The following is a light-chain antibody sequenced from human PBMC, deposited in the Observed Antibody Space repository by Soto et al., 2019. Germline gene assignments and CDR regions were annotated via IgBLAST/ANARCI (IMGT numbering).Light chain of an antibody. V-gene: IGKV2-30*01. CDR3: MQGTHWPRT. J-gene: IGKJ1*01. Sequence: DVVLTQSPLSLPVTLGQPASISCRSSQTLVYSDGNIYLNWFHQRPGQSPRRLIYKVSDRDSGVPDRFSGSGSGTDFTRKISRVEAGDVGVYFCMQGTHWPRTFGQGTKVEIK. CDR1: QTLVYSDGNIY. CDR2: KVS.